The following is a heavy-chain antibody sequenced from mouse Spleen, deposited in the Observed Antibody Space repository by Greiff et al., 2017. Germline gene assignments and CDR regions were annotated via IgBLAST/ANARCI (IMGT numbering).Heavy chain of an antibody. CDR3: ARFYYGNHEYFDY. CDR1: GFSLTSYG. J-gene: IGHJ2*01. D-gene: IGHD2-1*01. CDR2: IWSGGST. V-gene: IGHV2-2*01. Sequence: VQLQQSGPGLVQPSQSLSITCTVSGFSLTSYGVHWVRQSPGKGLEWLGVIWSGGSTDYNAAFISRLSISKDNSKSQVFFKMNSLQADDTAIYYCARFYYGNHEYFDYWGQGTTLTVSS.